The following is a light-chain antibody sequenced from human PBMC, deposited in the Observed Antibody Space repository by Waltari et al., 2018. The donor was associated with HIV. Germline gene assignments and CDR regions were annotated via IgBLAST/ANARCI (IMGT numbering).Light chain of an antibody. J-gene: IGKJ5*01. CDR2: GAS. Sequence: DIQMSQAPSSLSASVGDRVTITCRASRDIGNDLAWYQQKSGEVPKLLIYGASTLRSGVSSRFRGSASGTEFTLTINGLQPEDVASYYCQNYDSAPVAFGQGTRLEI. V-gene: IGKV1-27*01. CDR3: QNYDSAPVA. CDR1: RDIGND.